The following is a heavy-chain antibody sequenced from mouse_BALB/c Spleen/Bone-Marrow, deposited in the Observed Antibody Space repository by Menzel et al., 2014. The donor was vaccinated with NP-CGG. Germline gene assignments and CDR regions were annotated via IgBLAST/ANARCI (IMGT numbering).Heavy chain of an antibody. Sequence: EVKVVESGTVLARPGASVKMSCKASGYTFTSYWMHWVKQRPGQGLEWIGAIYPGNSDTSYNQKFKGKAKLTAVTSTSTAYMELSSLTNEDSAVYYCTRFLYGSSFYYAMDYWGQGTSVTVSS. V-gene: IGHV1-5*01. D-gene: IGHD1-1*01. CDR3: TRFLYGSSFYYAMDY. CDR2: IYPGNSDT. CDR1: GYTFTSYW. J-gene: IGHJ4*01.